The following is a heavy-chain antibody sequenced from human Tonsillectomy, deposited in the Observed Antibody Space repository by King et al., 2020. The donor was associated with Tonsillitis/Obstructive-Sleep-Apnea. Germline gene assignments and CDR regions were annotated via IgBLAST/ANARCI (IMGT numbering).Heavy chain of an antibody. CDR3: ATDGRVVDKSMFNAYYYVMDV. J-gene: IGHJ6*02. Sequence: VQLVESGAEVKKPGASVKVSCTVSGHTLTELSIKWVRQAPGKGLQWMGGFDPEDGETIYAQKFQGRVTMTEDTSTDTAYMELSSLRCEERTVDYCATDGRVVDKSMFNAYYYVMDVWGQGTTVTVSS. D-gene: IGHD5-18*01. CDR1: GHTLTELS. CDR2: FDPEDGET. V-gene: IGHV1-24*01.